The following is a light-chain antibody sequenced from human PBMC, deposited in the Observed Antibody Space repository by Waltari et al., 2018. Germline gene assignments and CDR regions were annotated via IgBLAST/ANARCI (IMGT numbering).Light chain of an antibody. CDR1: NSNIGGNP. CDR2: SNN. Sequence: QSVLTQPPSASGTPGQTVTIYSSGSNSNIGGNPVNWYQHLPGAAPKLIIYSNNQRPSGVPDRFSGSKSGTSASLAISGLQSEDEADYYCAAWDDTLNGLFGGGTKLTVL. CDR3: AAWDDTLNGL. J-gene: IGLJ2*01. V-gene: IGLV1-44*01.